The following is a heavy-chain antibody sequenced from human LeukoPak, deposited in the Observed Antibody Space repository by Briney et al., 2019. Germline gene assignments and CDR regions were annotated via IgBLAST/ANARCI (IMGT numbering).Heavy chain of an antibody. CDR1: GFTFSSYA. D-gene: IGHD3-22*01. CDR2: ISGSGGST. V-gene: IGHV3-23*01. CDR3: AKMWYYYDSSGYYSRGPFDY. J-gene: IGHJ4*02. Sequence: PGGSLRLSCAASGFTFSSYAMSWVRQAPGKGLEWVSAISGSGGSTYYADSVKGRFTISRDNSKNTLYLQMNSLRAEDTAVYYCAKMWYYYDSSGYYSRGPFDYWGQGTLVTVSS.